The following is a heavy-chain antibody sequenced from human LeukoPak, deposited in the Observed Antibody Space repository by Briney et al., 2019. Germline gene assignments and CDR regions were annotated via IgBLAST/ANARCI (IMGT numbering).Heavy chain of an antibody. CDR3: ARAFRGFDP. V-gene: IGHV4-34*01. CDR2: INHSGST. Sequence: PSETLSLTCAVYGGSFSGYYWSWIRQPPGKGLEWIGEINHSGSTNYNPSLKSRVTISVDTSKNQFSLKLSSVTAADTAVYYCARAFRGFDPRGKGTLVTVSS. J-gene: IGHJ5*02. CDR1: GGSFSGYY.